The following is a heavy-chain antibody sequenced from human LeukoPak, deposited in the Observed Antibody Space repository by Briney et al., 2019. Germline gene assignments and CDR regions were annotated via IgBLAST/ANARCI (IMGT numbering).Heavy chain of an antibody. CDR2: IYYSGRT. CDR3: ARDSIYCSSTSCYAFGDAFDI. Sequence: SETLSLTCTVSGGSISSYYWSWIRQPPGKGLEWIGYIYYSGRTNYNPSLKSRVTISVDTSKNQFSLKLSSVTAADTAVYYCARDSIYCSSTSCYAFGDAFDIWGQGTMVTVSP. J-gene: IGHJ3*02. CDR1: GGSISSYY. V-gene: IGHV4-59*01. D-gene: IGHD2-2*01.